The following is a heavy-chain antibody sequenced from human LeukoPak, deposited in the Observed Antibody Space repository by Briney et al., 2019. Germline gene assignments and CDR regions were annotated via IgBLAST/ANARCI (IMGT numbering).Heavy chain of an antibody. CDR3: ARSFIAVAGPFDY. V-gene: IGHV4-59*01. D-gene: IGHD6-19*01. CDR2: IYYSGST. CDR1: GGSLSRYY. Sequence: SETLSLTCTVSGGSLSRYYWSWIRQPPGKGLEGMGYIYYSGSTNYNPSLKSRVTISVDTSKNQFSLEMSSVTAADTAVYYCARSFIAVAGPFDYWGQGTLVTVSS. J-gene: IGHJ4*02.